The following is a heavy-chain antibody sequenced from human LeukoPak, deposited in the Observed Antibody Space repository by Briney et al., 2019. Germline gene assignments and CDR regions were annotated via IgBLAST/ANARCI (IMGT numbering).Heavy chain of an antibody. CDR2: INHSGST. CDR1: GGSFSGYY. J-gene: IGHJ4*02. CDR3: ARHGPSGLRRRALDY. D-gene: IGHD5-12*01. Sequence: SETLSLTCAVYGGSFSGYYWSWIRQPPGKGLEWIGEINHSGSTNYNPSLKSRVTISVDTSKNQFSLKLSSVTAADTAVYYCARHGPSGLRRRALDYWGQGTLVTVSS. V-gene: IGHV4-34*01.